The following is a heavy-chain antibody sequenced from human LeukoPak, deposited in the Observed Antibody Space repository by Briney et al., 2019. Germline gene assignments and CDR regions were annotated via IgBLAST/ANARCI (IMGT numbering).Heavy chain of an antibody. CDR1: GFNFSTYW. D-gene: IGHD1-7*01. Sequence: PGGSLRLSCTASGFNFSTYWMTWVRQVPGKGLEWVANIKEDGSEIYYVDAVKGRFSISRDNAENSLYLQMNSLRAEDTAVYYCAKDPGQTRITGTTNGYWGQGTLVTVSS. CDR2: IKEDGSEI. CDR3: AKDPGQTRITGTTNGY. V-gene: IGHV3-7*03. J-gene: IGHJ4*02.